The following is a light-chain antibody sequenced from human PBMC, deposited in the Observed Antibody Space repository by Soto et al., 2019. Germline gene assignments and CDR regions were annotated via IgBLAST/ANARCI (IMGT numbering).Light chain of an antibody. CDR2: GAS. V-gene: IGKV3D-15*01. Sequence: EIVMTQSPATLSVSPGERATLSCRASQTITSNNLAWYQQKPGQSPRLLIYGASSRATGIPDRFRGSGSGTEFTLTISSLQPDDFATYYCQHYNSYSEAFGQGTKVDIK. J-gene: IGKJ1*01. CDR1: QTITSNN. CDR3: QHYNSYSEA.